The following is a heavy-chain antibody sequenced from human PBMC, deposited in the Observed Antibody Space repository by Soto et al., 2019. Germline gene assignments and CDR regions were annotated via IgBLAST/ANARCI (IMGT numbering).Heavy chain of an antibody. J-gene: IGHJ6*02. D-gene: IGHD6-6*01. CDR1: GFTFSSYE. Sequence: EVQLVESGGGLVQPGGSLRLSCAASGFTFSSYEMNWVRQAPGKGLEWVSYISSSGSTIYYADSVKGRFTISRDNAKNSLYLQMNSLRAEDTDVYYCARSIAARRDPYYYGMDVWGQGTTVTVSS. CDR3: ARSIAARRDPYYYGMDV. V-gene: IGHV3-48*03. CDR2: ISSSGSTI.